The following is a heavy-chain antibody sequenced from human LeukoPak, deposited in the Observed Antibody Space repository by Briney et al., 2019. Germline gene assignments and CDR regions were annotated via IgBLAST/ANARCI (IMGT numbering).Heavy chain of an antibody. D-gene: IGHD2-15*01. CDR2: MLNSGAG. CDR1: GFTLGIYA. J-gene: IGHJ4*02. CDR3: ARGGGGHRPFDY. V-gene: IGHV3-23*01. Sequence: PGGSLRLSCTGSGFTLGIYAMTWVRQAPGKGLEWVATMLNSGAGYDADSVMSRFTMSRDSSQDTLYLQMNNLGVEDTAIYYCARGGGGHRPFDYWGQGVLVTVSA.